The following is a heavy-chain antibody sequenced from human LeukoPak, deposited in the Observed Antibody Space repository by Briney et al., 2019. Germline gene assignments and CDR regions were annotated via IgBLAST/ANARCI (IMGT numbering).Heavy chain of an antibody. Sequence: SQTLSLTCAISADSVSSNSAAWNWIRQSPSRGLEWLGRTYYRSKWYNDYAVSVKSRITINPDTSKNQFSLQLSSVTPEDTAVYFCAREGYCGGGTCRNWFDPWGQGTLVTVSS. V-gene: IGHV6-1*01. CDR3: AREGYCGGGTCRNWFDP. D-gene: IGHD2-15*01. J-gene: IGHJ5*02. CDR2: TYYRSKWYN. CDR1: ADSVSSNSAA.